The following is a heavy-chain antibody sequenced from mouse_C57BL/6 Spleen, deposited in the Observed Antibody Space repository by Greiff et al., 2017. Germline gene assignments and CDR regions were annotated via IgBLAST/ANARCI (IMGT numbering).Heavy chain of an antibody. D-gene: IGHD1-1*01. V-gene: IGHV5-9-1*02. Sequence: LVESGDGLVKPGGSLKLSCAASGFTFSSYAMSWVRQTPEKRLEWVAYISSGGDYIYYADTVKGRFTISRDNARNTLYLQMSSLKSEDTAMYYCTRESHYYGSSNWYFDVWGTGTTVTVSS. CDR1: GFTFSSYA. J-gene: IGHJ1*03. CDR2: ISSGGDYI. CDR3: TRESHYYGSSNWYFDV.